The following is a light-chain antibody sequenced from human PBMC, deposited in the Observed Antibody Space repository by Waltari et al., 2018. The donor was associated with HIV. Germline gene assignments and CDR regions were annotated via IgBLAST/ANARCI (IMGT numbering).Light chain of an antibody. CDR1: QSISTW. J-gene: IGKJ1*01. CDR2: SAS. CDR3: QQYYSSSA. Sequence: DIQMTQSPSTLSASVGDRVTITSRASQSISTWLAWYQQKPGKAPSLLFYSASTLQSGVPSRFSGSGSGTEFSLTISSLQSDDFATYYCQQYYSSSAFGPGTKVEIK. V-gene: IGKV1-5*03.